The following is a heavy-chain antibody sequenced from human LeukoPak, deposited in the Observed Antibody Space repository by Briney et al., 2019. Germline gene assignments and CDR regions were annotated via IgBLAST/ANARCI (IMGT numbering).Heavy chain of an antibody. J-gene: IGHJ4*02. CDR2: ASSDGDTT. CDR3: AKEGSTTFREDFDC. D-gene: IGHD3-16*01. CDR1: GFTFSRYG. V-gene: IGHV3-30*18. Sequence: GGSLRLSCAASGFTFSRYGMHWVRQAPGEGLEWVAVASSDGDTTYYADSVKGRFTISKDNSRNTLYLQMNSLRAEDTAVYYCAKEGSTTFREDFDCWGQGTLVIVSS.